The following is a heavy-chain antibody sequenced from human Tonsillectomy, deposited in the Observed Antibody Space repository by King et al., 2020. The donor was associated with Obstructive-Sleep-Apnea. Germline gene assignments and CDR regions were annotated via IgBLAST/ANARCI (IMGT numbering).Heavy chain of an antibody. CDR1: GFTLGVYW. Sequence: VHLVESGGGLVQPGGSLRLSCAASGFTLGVYWITWVRQAPGKWLEWVANINEDGREKLYVDSLKGRFTISRDNAKNSLYLQMNSLRSEDTAVYYCARAVPQYNSDSSSRQPRLQLWGQGTLVTVSS. CDR3: ARAVPQYNSDSSSRQPRLQL. V-gene: IGHV3-7*01. J-gene: IGHJ1*01. CDR2: INEDGREK. D-gene: IGHD3-22*01.